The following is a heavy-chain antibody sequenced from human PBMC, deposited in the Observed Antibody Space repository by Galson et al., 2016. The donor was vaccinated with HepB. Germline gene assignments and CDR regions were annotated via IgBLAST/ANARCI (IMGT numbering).Heavy chain of an antibody. CDR3: ARSLWTVTSPFGY. CDR2: IRSGFDET. J-gene: IGHJ4*02. D-gene: IGHD4-17*01. V-gene: IGHV3-48*02. Sequence: SLRLSCATSGFTLINYNMNWVRQAPGKGLEWAAHIRSGFDETIYADFVKGRFTISRDSAKNSLYLQMNSLRDEDTAVYYCARSLWTVTSPFGYWGQGILVTVSS. CDR1: GFTLINYN.